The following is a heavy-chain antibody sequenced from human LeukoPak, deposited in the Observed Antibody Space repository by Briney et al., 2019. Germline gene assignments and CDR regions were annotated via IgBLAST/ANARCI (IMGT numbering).Heavy chain of an antibody. V-gene: IGHV3-30*18. CDR3: AKNGWYSFDY. D-gene: IGHD6-19*01. CDR1: GFTFSSYG. Sequence: GGSLRLSCAASGFTFSSYGMHWVRQAPGKGLEWVAVISYDGSNKYYADSVKGRFTISRDNSKNTPYLQMNSLGAEDTAVYYCAKNGWYSFDYWGQGTLVTVSS. CDR2: ISYDGSNK. J-gene: IGHJ4*02.